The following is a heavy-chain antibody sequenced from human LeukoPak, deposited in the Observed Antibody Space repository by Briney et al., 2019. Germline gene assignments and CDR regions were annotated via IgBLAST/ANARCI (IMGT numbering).Heavy chain of an antibody. J-gene: IGHJ4*02. V-gene: IGHV4-31*03. CDR3: ARGDYSRNVNYFDY. D-gene: IGHD6-13*01. Sequence: SETLSLTCTVSGGSISSVGYYWSWIRQHPGKGLEWIGYIYYSGSTYYNPSLKSRVTISVDTSKNQFSLKLSSVTAADTAVFYCARGDYSRNVNYFDYWGQGTLVTVSS. CDR2: IYYSGST. CDR1: GGSISSVGYY.